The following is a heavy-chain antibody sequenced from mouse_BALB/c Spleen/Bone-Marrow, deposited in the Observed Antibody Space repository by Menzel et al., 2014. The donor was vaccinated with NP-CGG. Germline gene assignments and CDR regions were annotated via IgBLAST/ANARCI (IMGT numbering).Heavy chain of an antibody. V-gene: IGHV7-3*02. J-gene: IGHJ4*01. CDR1: GFTFTDYY. CDR2: IRNKANGYTT. Sequence: EVKLEESGGGLVQPGGSLRLSCATSGFTFTDYYMSWVRQPPGKALEWLGFIRNKANGYTTEYSASVKGRFTISRDNSQSTLYLQMNTLRAEDSATYYCARDDYYAMDYWGQGTSVTVSS. CDR3: ARDDYYAMDY.